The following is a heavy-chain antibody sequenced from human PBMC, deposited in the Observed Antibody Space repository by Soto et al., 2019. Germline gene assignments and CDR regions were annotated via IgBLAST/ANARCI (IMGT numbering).Heavy chain of an antibody. CDR3: ARRAVIEYYFDY. J-gene: IGHJ4*02. D-gene: IGHD2-21*01. V-gene: IGHV3-21*01. CDR1: GFTFGSYG. Sequence: PGGSLRLSCAASGFTFGSYGMHWVRQAPGKGLEWVSSIDSSRSYIYYADSVKGRFTISRDNAKNSLYLQMNSLRAEDTAVYYCARRAVIEYYFDYWGQGTLVTVSS. CDR2: IDSSRSYI.